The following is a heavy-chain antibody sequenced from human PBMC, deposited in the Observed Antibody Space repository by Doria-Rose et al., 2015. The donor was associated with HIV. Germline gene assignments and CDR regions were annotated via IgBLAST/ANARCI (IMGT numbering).Heavy chain of an antibody. J-gene: IGHJ4*02. CDR3: ARIKSSRWYHKYYFDF. D-gene: IGHD6-13*01. V-gene: IGHV2-26*01. CDR2: IFSDDYI. Sequence: QITLKESGPVLVKPTETLTLTCTVSGVSLSSPGMGVSWIRQPPGKALEWLANIFSDDYISYKTSLKSRLTISRGTSKCQLVLTMTDMDPVDTATYYCARIKSSRWYHKYYFDFWGQGTLVIVSA. CDR1: GVSLSSPGMG.